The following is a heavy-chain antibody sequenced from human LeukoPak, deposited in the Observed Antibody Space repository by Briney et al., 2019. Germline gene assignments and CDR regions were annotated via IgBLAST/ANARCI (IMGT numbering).Heavy chain of an antibody. CDR1: GYTFTGYY. Sequence: GASVKVSCKASGYTFTGYYMHWVRQAPGQGLEWMGWINPNSGGTNYAQKFQGRVTMTRDTSISTAYMELSRLRSDDTAVYYCARDLGAGGYFDWSKRPFDYWGQGTLVTVSS. V-gene: IGHV1-2*02. D-gene: IGHD3-9*01. CDR3: ARDLGAGGYFDWSKRPFDY. J-gene: IGHJ4*02. CDR2: INPNSGGT.